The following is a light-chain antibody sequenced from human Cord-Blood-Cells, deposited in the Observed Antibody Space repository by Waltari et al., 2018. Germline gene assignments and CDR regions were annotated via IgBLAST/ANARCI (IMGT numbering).Light chain of an antibody. CDR3: QQYNSYNT. CDR1: QSISSW. V-gene: IGKV1-5*01. Sequence: DIQMTQSPSTLSASVGDRVTITCRASQSISSWLAWYQQKPGKAPKLLIYDASSLESGVPSRFSGSGSGTEFTLTISSLQPDDFATYYCQQYNSYNTFGQGTKLEIE. CDR2: DAS. J-gene: IGKJ2*01.